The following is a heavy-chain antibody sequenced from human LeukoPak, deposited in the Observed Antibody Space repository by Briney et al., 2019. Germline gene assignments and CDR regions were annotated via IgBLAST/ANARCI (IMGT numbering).Heavy chain of an antibody. D-gene: IGHD6-13*01. J-gene: IGHJ4*02. CDR2: ISSTSIYT. V-gene: IGHV3-11*05. CDR1: GFTFSDYY. CDR3: AREDGYSSSWYSDY. Sequence: GGSLRLSCAASGFTFSDYYMSWIRQAPGKGLEWVSDISSTSIYTNYADSVKGRFTISRDNAKNSLYLQMNSLRAEDTAAYYCAREDGYSSSWYSDYWGQGTLVTVSS.